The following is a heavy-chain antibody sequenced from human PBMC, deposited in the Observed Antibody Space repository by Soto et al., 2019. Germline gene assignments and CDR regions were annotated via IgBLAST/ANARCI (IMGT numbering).Heavy chain of an antibody. J-gene: IGHJ4*02. CDR3: AREGNGVYFDY. V-gene: IGHV4-34*01. CDR1: GGSFSGYY. Sequence: QVQLQQWGAGLLKPSETLSLTCAVYGGSFSGYYWSWIRQPPGKGLEWIGEINHSGSTNYNPSLKSRVTISVYTSKNQFSLKLSSVTAAGAAVYYCAREGNGVYFDYWGQGTLVTVSS. CDR2: INHSGST. D-gene: IGHD3-10*01.